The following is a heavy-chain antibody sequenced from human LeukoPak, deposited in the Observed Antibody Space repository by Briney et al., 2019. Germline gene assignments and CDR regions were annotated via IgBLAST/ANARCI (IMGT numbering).Heavy chain of an antibody. J-gene: IGHJ5*02. CDR1: GYSFTDYY. V-gene: IGHV1-2*02. Sequence: ASVKVSCKASGYSFTDYYIHWMRQAPGQGLEWMGWINPDSGGPNYAQKFQGRVTMTRDTSIRTVYMELSRLTFDGAAVYYCAREARAGNWFDPWGQGTLVTVSS. D-gene: IGHD5-12*01. CDR2: INPDSGGP. CDR3: AREARAGNWFDP.